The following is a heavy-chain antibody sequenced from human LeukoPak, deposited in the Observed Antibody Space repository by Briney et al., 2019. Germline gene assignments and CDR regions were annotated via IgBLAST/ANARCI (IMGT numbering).Heavy chain of an antibody. CDR3: ARGPGGSSSSDFDY. CDR1: GGSISSGSYY. Sequence: SETLSLTCTVSGGSISSGSYYWSWIRQPAGKGLEWIGRIYTSGSTNYNPSLKSRVTISLDTSKNQFSLNLSSVTAADTAVYYCARGPGGSSSSDFDYWGQGTLVAVSS. D-gene: IGHD6-6*01. J-gene: IGHJ4*02. V-gene: IGHV4-61*02. CDR2: IYTSGST.